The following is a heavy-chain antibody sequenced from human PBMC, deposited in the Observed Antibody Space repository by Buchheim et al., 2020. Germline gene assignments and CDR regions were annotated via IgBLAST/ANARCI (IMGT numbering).Heavy chain of an antibody. Sequence: EVQVVESGGGLVQPGGSLRLSCEASGFTFSSYWMSWVRQDPGKGLEWVANIKQEGSEKYYVDSVKGRFTSSRDNAKNSLYLQLNSLRAEDTAVYYCAREIRGAGDYYYYGMDVWGQGTT. D-gene: IGHD3-10*01. CDR1: GFTFSSYW. CDR3: AREIRGAGDYYYYGMDV. CDR2: IKQEGSEK. J-gene: IGHJ6*02. V-gene: IGHV3-7*01.